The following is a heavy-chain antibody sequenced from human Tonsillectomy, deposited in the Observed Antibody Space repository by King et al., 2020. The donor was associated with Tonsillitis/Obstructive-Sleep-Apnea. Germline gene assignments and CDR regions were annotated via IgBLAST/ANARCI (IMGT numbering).Heavy chain of an antibody. Sequence: VQLVESGGGLVQPGGSLRLSCAASGFTFSSYDMHWGRQATGNGLEWVSAIGTAGDTYYPGSVKGRFTISRENAKNSLYLQMNSLRAGDTAVYYCARGTNYYDILTGYSVDAFDIWGQGTMVTVSS. V-gene: IGHV3-13*04. CDR2: IGTAGDT. D-gene: IGHD3-9*01. CDR1: GFTFSSYD. J-gene: IGHJ3*02. CDR3: ARGTNYYDILTGYSVDAFDI.